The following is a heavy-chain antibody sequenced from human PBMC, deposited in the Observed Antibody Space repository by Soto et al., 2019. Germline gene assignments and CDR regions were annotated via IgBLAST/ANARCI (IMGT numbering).Heavy chain of an antibody. Sequence: TSETLSLTCTVSGGSISSNYCSWIRQPPGKGLEWIGYIYYSGSTNYNPSLKSRVTISVDTSKNQFSLKLSSVTAADTAVYYCARGSGYNWNDVSPAFDIWGQGTMVTVSS. V-gene: IGHV4-59*01. CDR2: IYYSGST. D-gene: IGHD1-1*01. CDR3: ARGSGYNWNDVSPAFDI. CDR1: GGSISSNY. J-gene: IGHJ3*02.